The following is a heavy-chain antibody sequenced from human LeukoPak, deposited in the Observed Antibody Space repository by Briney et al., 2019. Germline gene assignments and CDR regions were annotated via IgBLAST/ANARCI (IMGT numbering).Heavy chain of an antibody. D-gene: IGHD1-26*01. J-gene: IGHJ4*02. CDR3: AREWELPDEHFDY. Sequence: ASVKVSCMASGYTFTGYYMHWVRQAPGQGLEWMGIINPSGGSTSYAQKFQGRVTMTRDTSTSTVYMELSSLRSEDTAVYYCAREWELPDEHFDYWGQGTLVTVSS. CDR1: GYTFTGYY. CDR2: INPSGGST. V-gene: IGHV1-46*01.